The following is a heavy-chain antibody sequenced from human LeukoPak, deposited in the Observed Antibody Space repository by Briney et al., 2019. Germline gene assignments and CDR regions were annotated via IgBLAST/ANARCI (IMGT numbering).Heavy chain of an antibody. D-gene: IGHD3-10*01. CDR3: AKRIGELRDY. Sequence: GGSLRLSCAASGFTVSSNYMSWVRQAPGKGLEWVSAVSGSGGSTYYADSVKGRFTISRDNSKNTLYLQMNSLRAEDTAVYYCAKRIGELRDYWGQGTLVTVSS. V-gene: IGHV3-23*01. CDR1: GFTVSSNY. CDR2: VSGSGGST. J-gene: IGHJ4*02.